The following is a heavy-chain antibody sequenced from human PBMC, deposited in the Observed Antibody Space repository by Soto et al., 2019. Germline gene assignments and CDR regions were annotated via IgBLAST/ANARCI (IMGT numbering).Heavy chain of an antibody. J-gene: IGHJ6*02. Sequence: GGSLRLSCAASGFTFSSYGMHWVRQAPGKGLEWVAVISYDGSNKYYADSVKGRFTISRDNSKNTLYLQMNSLRAEDTAVYYCAKDPLPWAHYYYYGMDVWGQGTTATVSS. D-gene: IGHD2-2*01. CDR2: ISYDGSNK. CDR3: AKDPLPWAHYYYYGMDV. V-gene: IGHV3-30*18. CDR1: GFTFSSYG.